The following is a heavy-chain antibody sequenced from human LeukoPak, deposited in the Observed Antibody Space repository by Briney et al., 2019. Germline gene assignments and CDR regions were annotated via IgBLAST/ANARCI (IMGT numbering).Heavy chain of an antibody. CDR3: ARDRRGYDILTGYYGAEYFQH. CDR1: GGTFSSYA. Sequence: SVKVSCKASGGTFSSYAISWVRQAPGQGLEWMGRIIPILGIANYAQKFQGRVTITADKSTSTAYMELSSLRSEDTAVYYCARDRRGYDILTGYYGAEYFQHWGQGTLVTVSS. CDR2: IIPILGIA. V-gene: IGHV1-69*04. D-gene: IGHD3-9*01. J-gene: IGHJ1*01.